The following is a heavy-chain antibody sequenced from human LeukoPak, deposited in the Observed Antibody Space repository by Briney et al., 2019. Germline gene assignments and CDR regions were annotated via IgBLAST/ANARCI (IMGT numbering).Heavy chain of an antibody. Sequence: GGSLRLSCAASGFTFSSYAMSWVRQAPGKGLEWVSAISGSGGSTYYADSVKGRFTISRDNSKNTLYLQMNSLRAEDTAVYYCAKDLNGRYCSSTSCPYFDYWGQGALVTVSS. CDR3: AKDLNGRYCSSTSCPYFDY. D-gene: IGHD2-2*01. CDR2: ISGSGGST. CDR1: GFTFSSYA. J-gene: IGHJ4*02. V-gene: IGHV3-23*01.